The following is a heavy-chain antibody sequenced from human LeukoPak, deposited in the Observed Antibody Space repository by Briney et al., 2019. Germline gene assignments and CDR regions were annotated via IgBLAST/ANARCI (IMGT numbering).Heavy chain of an antibody. J-gene: IGHJ4*02. Sequence: GGSLRLSCAASGFTLSNAWMNWVRQALGKGLEWVSSISASGVMTYYADSVKGRFTVSRDNSKNSLYLQMSSLTAADTAVYYCAKDRSIGTYYTFDHWGQGTLVTVSS. CDR2: ISASGVMT. CDR1: GFTLSNAW. D-gene: IGHD1-26*01. V-gene: IGHV3-23*01. CDR3: AKDRSIGTYYTFDH.